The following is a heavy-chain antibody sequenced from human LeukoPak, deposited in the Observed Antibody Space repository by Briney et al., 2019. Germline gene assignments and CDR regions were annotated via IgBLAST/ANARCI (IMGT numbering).Heavy chain of an antibody. CDR3: ARDPRIVVVPAAMPNWFDP. V-gene: IGHV3-11*01. D-gene: IGHD2-2*01. CDR1: GFTFSDYY. J-gene: IGHJ5*02. CDR2: ISSSGSTI. Sequence: GGSLRLPCAASGFTFSDYYMSWIRQAPGKGLEWVSYISSSGSTIYNADSVKGRFTISRDNAKNSLYLQMNSLRAEDTAVYYCARDPRIVVVPAAMPNWFDPWGQGTLVTVSS.